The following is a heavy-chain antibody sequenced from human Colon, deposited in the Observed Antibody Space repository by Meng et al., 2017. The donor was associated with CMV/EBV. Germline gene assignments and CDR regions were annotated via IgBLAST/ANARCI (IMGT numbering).Heavy chain of an antibody. D-gene: IGHD3-16*01. Sequence: VRLVGSGGGLVQLGGSLRLPCAASGFSFSSSWMFWVRQAPARGLEWTANVKPDGSDKFYVDSVKGRFTISRDNAKNSLYLQMNSLRVEDTAVYYCTGGGYWGQGILVTVSS. CDR3: TGGGY. CDR1: GFSFSSSW. J-gene: IGHJ4*02. CDR2: VKPDGSDK. V-gene: IGHV3-7*02.